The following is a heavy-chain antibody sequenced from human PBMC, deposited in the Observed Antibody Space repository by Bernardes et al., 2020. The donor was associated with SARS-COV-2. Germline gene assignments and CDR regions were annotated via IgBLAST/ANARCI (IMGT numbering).Heavy chain of an antibody. J-gene: IGHJ3*01. CDR3: VTYLFGDSLFLDSPDGFEV. V-gene: IGHV4-4*02. D-gene: IGHD3-10*02. Sequence: SETLSLTCAVSGASISNSRWWSWVRQTPGKGLEWIGEIHHSGTANYNPSLESRVTISVDKSKNQFSLRLSSVTAADTAVYYCVTYLFGDSLFLDSPDGFEVWGQGTMVTVSS. CDR1: GASISNSRW. CDR2: IHHSGTA.